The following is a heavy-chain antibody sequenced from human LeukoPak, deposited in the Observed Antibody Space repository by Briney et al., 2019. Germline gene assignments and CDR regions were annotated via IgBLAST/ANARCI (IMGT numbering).Heavy chain of an antibody. CDR1: GFTFSRYW. J-gene: IGHJ4*02. Sequence: GGSLRLSCAASGFTFSRYWMSWVRQAPGKGLEWVANIKEDGSVKYYVDSVKGRFTISRDNSKNTLYLQMNSLRAEDTAVYYCARGRKFFDYWGQGTLVTVSS. V-gene: IGHV3-7*04. CDR3: ARGRKFFDY. CDR2: IKEDGSVK.